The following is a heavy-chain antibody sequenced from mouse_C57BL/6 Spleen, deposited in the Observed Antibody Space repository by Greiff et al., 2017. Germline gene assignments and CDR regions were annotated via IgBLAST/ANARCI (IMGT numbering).Heavy chain of an antibody. J-gene: IGHJ2*01. V-gene: IGHV3-6*01. Sequence: EVKLEESGPGLVKPSQSLSLTCSVTGYSITSGYYWNWIRQFPGNKLEWMGYISYDGSNNYNPSLKNRISITRDTSKNQFFLKLNSVTTEDTATYYCARSYGNYSPYFDYWGQGTTLTVSS. CDR3: ARSYGNYSPYFDY. D-gene: IGHD2-1*01. CDR1: GYSITSGYY. CDR2: ISYDGSN.